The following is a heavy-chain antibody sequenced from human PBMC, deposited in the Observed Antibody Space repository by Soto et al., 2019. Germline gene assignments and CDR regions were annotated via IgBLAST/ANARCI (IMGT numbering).Heavy chain of an antibody. D-gene: IGHD3-10*01. CDR2: ISGSGDST. CDR1: GFTFSSYA. CDR3: AKRSSGNWFDP. Sequence: EVQLLESGGGLVQPGGSLRLSCAASGFTFSSYAMSWVRQAPGKGLEWVSVISGSGDSTYYADSVKGRFTISRDNSKNTLYLQMYSLRAEDTAVYYCAKRSSGNWFDPWGQGTLVTVSS. V-gene: IGHV3-23*01. J-gene: IGHJ5*02.